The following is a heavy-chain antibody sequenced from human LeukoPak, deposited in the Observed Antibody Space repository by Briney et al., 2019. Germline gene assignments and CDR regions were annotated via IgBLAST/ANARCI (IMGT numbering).Heavy chain of an antibody. CDR2: IYSGGST. D-gene: IGHD2-15*01. J-gene: IGHJ4*02. CDR3: AKAGYCSGGSCYYYFDY. CDR1: GFTVSSNY. Sequence: GGSLRLSCAASGFTVSSNYMSWVRQAPGKGLEWVSVIYSGGSTYYADSVKGRFTISRDNSKNTLYLQMNSLRAEDTAVYYCAKAGYCSGGSCYYYFDYWGQGTLVTVSS. V-gene: IGHV3-53*01.